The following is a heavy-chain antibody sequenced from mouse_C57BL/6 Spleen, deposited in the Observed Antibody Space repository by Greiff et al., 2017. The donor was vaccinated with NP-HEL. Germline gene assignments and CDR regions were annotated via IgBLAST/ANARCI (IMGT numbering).Heavy chain of an antibody. Sequence: DVMLVESGGGLVKPGGSLKLSCAASGFTFSDYGMHWVRQAPEKGLEWVAYISSGSSTIYYADTVKGRFTISRDNAKNTLFLQMTSLRSEDTAMYYCASGTGTELTYYAMDYWGQGTSVTVSS. J-gene: IGHJ4*01. CDR3: ASGTGTELTYYAMDY. V-gene: IGHV5-17*01. D-gene: IGHD4-1*01. CDR2: ISSGSSTI. CDR1: GFTFSDYG.